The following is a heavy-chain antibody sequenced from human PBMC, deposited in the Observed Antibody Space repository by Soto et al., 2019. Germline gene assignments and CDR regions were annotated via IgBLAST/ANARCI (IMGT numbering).Heavy chain of an antibody. CDR1: GFNVMSYW. CDR2: VKEDGSEL. CDR3: ARDIGFDYVN. Sequence: LRLSCAVSGFNVMSYWMSWVRQATGKGLEWVASVKEDGSELYYLHSVRGRFSMTRDSAGNALHLTMNYLSAEDTGVYFCARDIGFDYVNWGQGIPVTVSS. D-gene: IGHD3-16*01. V-gene: IGHV3-7*01. J-gene: IGHJ4*02.